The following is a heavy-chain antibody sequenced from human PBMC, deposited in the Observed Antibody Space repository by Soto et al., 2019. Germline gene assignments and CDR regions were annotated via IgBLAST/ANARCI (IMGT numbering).Heavy chain of an antibody. CDR1: GYTFTSYA. D-gene: IGHD4-17*01. CDR3: ARGALATVTYYYYYGMDV. V-gene: IGHV1-3*01. J-gene: IGHJ6*02. Sequence: ASVKVSCKASGYTFTSYAMHWVRQAPGQRLEWMGWINAGNGITKYSQKFQGRVTITRDTSASTAYMELSSLRSEDTAVYYCARGALATVTYYYYYGMDVWGQGTTVTVSS. CDR2: INAGNGIT.